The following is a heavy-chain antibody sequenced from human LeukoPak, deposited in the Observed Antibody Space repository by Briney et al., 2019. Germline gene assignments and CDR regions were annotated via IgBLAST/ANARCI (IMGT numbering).Heavy chain of an antibody. J-gene: IGHJ5*02. D-gene: IGHD3-10*01. CDR3: AKDPSGA. Sequence: PGGSLRLSCAASGFTFSNYAMNWVRQAPGKGLEWVSAISGNGGSTNYADSVKGRFTISRDNSKNTLYLQMDSLRAEDTAVYYCAKDPSGAWGQGTLVTVSS. CDR1: GFTFSNYA. V-gene: IGHV3-23*01. CDR2: ISGNGGST.